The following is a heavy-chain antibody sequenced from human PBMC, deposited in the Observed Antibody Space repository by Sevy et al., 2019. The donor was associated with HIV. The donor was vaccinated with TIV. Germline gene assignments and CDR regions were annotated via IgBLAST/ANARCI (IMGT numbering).Heavy chain of an antibody. CDR2: INHSGST. Sequence: SETLSLTCAVYGGSFSGYYWSWIRQPPGKGLEWIGEINHSGSTNYNPSLKSRVTISVDTSKNQFSLKLSSVTAADTAVYYCARVMHSGSYRNTYYFDYWGQGTLVTVSS. V-gene: IGHV4-34*01. CDR1: GGSFSGYY. CDR3: ARVMHSGSYRNTYYFDY. D-gene: IGHD1-26*01. J-gene: IGHJ4*02.